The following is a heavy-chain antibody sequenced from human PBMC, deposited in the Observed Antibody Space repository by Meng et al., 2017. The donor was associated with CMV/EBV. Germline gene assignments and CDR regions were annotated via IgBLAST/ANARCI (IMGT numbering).Heavy chain of an antibody. CDR1: GFTFSSYG. CDR2: ISSSSSNI. D-gene: IGHD3-16*01. Sequence: GESLKISCAASGFTFSSYGMNWVRQAPGKGLEWVSYISSSSSNIYYADSVKGRFTISRDNSKNTLYLQMNSLRAEDTAVYYCARDWGGTSFKHLPHNDYWGQGTLVTVSS. J-gene: IGHJ4*02. CDR3: ARDWGGTSFKHLPHNDY. V-gene: IGHV3-48*04.